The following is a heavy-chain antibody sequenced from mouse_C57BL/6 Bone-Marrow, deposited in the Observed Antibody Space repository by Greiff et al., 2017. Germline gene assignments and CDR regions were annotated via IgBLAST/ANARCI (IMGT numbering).Heavy chain of an antibody. V-gene: IGHV14-4*01. CDR3: TRIAY. CDR2: IDPENGDT. J-gene: IGHJ3*01. Sequence: EVNLVEPGAELVRPGASVKLSCTASGFNIKDDYMHWVKQRPEQGLEWIGWIDPENGDTEYASKFQGKATITVDTSSNTAYLQLSSLTSEDTAVCYCTRIAYWGQGTLVTVSA. CDR1: GFNIKDDY.